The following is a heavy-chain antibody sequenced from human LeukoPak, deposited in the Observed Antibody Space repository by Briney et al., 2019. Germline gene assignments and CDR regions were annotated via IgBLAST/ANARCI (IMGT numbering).Heavy chain of an antibody. J-gene: IGHJ6*02. CDR1: GFTFSIYD. D-gene: IGHD4-11*01. V-gene: IGHV3-23*01. CDR2: ISRNSGDYT. CDR3: AREYQTGITTYGMDV. Sequence: GGSLRLSCEASGFTFSIYDMYWVRQAPGKGLECVASISRNSGDYTLYAASVKGRFTISRDNSRSTLYLQMNSLRAEDTAVYYCAREYQTGITTYGMDVWGQGTAVTVSS.